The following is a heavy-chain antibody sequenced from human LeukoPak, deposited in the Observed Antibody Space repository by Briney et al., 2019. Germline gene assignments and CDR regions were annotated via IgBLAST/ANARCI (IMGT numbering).Heavy chain of an antibody. D-gene: IGHD1-26*01. CDR3: ARGYSGSYYLYDY. V-gene: IGHV4-59*01. CDR2: IYYSGST. J-gene: IGHJ4*02. CDR1: GGSISSYY. Sequence: SETLSLTCTVSGGSISSYYWSWIRQPPGKGLEWIGYIYYSGSTNYNPSLKSRVAISVDTSKNQFSLKLSSVIAADTAMYYCARGYSGSYYLYDYWGQGTLVTVSS.